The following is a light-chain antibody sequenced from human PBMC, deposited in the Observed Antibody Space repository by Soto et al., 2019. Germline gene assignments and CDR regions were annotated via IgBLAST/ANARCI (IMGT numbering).Light chain of an antibody. J-gene: IGKJ1*01. V-gene: IGKV3-20*01. CDR3: QQYGSSGT. CDR1: QSVSSSY. Sequence: EIMFTQSPGTLSLYPGERATLSCRASQSVSSSYLAWYQQKPGQAPRLLIYGASNRATGIPDRFSGSGSGTDFTLTISRLEPEDFAVYYCQQYGSSGTFGQGTKVDIK. CDR2: GAS.